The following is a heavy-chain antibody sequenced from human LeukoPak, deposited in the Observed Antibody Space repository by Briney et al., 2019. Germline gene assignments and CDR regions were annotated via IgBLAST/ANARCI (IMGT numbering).Heavy chain of an antibody. J-gene: IGHJ6*02. D-gene: IGHD1-26*01. Sequence: SETLSLTCAVFGGSFSGYDWTWVRQPPGNGLEWIGEISHSGGTNCNPSLNSRVTISGDTSKNQFSLKLRSVTAADTAMYWCARGSRGSGRKGYYFYGMDVWGQGTTVTVSS. V-gene: IGHV4-34*01. CDR1: GGSFSGYD. CDR3: ARGSRGSGRKGYYFYGMDV. CDR2: ISHSGGT.